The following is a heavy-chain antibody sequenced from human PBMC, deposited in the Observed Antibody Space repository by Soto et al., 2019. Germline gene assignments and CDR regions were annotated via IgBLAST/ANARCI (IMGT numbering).Heavy chain of an antibody. CDR3: ARDPRQGHYYYFYGMDV. CDR1: GFTVSSNS. J-gene: IGHJ6*02. Sequence: EVPLVESGGGLVQPGGSLRLSCAASGFTVSSNSMSWVRQAPGKGLEWVSVIYSGGSTYYADSVKGRFTISRDNSKNTLFLQMNSLRAEDTAFYYCARDPRQGHYYYFYGMDVWGQGTTVTVSS. CDR2: IYSGGST. V-gene: IGHV3-66*01.